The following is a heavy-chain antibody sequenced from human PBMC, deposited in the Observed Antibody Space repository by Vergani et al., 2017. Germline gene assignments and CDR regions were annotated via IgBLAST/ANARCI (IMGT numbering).Heavy chain of an antibody. Sequence: EVQLLESGGGLVQPGGSLRLTCAASGFTFSSYAMSWVRQPPGKGLEWVSAISRSGGSTYYADSVKGRFTISRANSKNTLYLQMSSLRAEDTAVYYCAKEGGWAYYFDYWGQGTLVTVSS. V-gene: IGHV3-23*01. CDR3: AKEGGWAYYFDY. J-gene: IGHJ4*02. CDR2: ISRSGGST. D-gene: IGHD6-19*01. CDR1: GFTFSSYA.